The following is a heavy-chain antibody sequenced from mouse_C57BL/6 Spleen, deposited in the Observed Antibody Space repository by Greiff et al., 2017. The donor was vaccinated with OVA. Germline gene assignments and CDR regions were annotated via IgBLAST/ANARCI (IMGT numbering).Heavy chain of an antibody. D-gene: IGHD1-1*01. CDR3: ARSRITTVVAHFDY. Sequence: VQLQQSGPELVKPGASVKISCKASGYAFSSSWMNWVKQRPGKGLEWIGRIYPGDGDTNYNGKFKGKATLTADKSSSTAYMQLSSLTSEDSAVYFCARSRITTVVAHFDYWGQGTTLTVSS. V-gene: IGHV1-82*01. CDR1: GYAFSSSW. CDR2: IYPGDGDT. J-gene: IGHJ2*01.